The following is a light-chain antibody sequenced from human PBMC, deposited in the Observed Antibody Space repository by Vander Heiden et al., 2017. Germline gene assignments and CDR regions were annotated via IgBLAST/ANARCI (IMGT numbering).Light chain of an antibody. CDR3: QQNKNWPPLT. Sequence: EIVMTQSPATLSVSPGERATLSCRASQSVSSNLAWYQQKPGQAPRLLIYGASTRATGITVRFSGSGYGKELTLTISSLQSEDFAVYYCQQNKNWPPLTFGGGTKVEIK. V-gene: IGKV3-15*01. CDR1: QSVSSN. CDR2: GAS. J-gene: IGKJ4*01.